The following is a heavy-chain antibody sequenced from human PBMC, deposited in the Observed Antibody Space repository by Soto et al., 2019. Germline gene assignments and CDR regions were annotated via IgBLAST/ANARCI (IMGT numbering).Heavy chain of an antibody. CDR3: AREPNYFDY. V-gene: IGHV1-2*02. Sequence: GASVKVSCKASGYTFTGYYMHWVRQAPGQGLEWMGWINPNSGGTNYAQKFQGRVTMTTDTSTSTAYMELRSLRSDDTAVYYCAREPNYFDYWGQGTLVTVSS. CDR2: INPNSGGT. CDR1: GYTFTGYY. J-gene: IGHJ4*02.